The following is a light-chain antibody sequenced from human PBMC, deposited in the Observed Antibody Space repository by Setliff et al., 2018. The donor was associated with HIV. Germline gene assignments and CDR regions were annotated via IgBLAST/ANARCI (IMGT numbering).Light chain of an antibody. V-gene: IGLV2-23*01. CDR2: EGT. J-gene: IGLJ1*01. CDR3: CSNTGSNTYV. Sequence: QSVLTQPASVSGSPGQSITISCTGTSSDVGTYNFVSWYQQHPGKAPKLIIFEGTKRLSGVSNRFSGSNSGNTASLTISGLQAEDEADYYCCSNTGSNTYVFGTGTKV. CDR1: SSDVGTYNF.